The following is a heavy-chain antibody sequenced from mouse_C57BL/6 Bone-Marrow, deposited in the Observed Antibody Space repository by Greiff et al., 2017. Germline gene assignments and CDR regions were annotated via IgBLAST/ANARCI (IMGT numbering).Heavy chain of an antibody. J-gene: IGHJ2*01. CDR1: GFSLTSYA. D-gene: IGHD2-1*01. CDR2: IWTGGGT. CDR3: ARNYGNLDY. Sequence: VQLQQSGPGLVAPSQSLSITCTVSGFSLTSYAISWVRQPPGKGLEWLGVIWTGGGTNYNSALKSRLSISKDNSNSQVSLKMNSLETDDTARYYCARNYGNLDYWGQGTTLTVSA. V-gene: IGHV2-9-1*01.